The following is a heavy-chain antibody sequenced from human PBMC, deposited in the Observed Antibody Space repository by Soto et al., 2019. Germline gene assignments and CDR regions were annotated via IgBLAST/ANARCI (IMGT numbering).Heavy chain of an antibody. CDR2: ISGSGGST. D-gene: IGHD1-7*01. Sequence: GGSLRLSCAASGFTFSSYAMSWVRQAPGKGLEWVSAISGSGGSTYYADSVKGRFTISRDNSKNTLYLQMNSLRAEDTAVYYCAKDSWTRRYNRNYVFDYWGQGTLVTVSS. CDR1: GFTFSSYA. J-gene: IGHJ4*02. CDR3: AKDSWTRRYNRNYVFDY. V-gene: IGHV3-23*01.